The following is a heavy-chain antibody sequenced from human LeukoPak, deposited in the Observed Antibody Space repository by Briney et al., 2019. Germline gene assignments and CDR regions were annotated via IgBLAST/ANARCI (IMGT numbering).Heavy chain of an antibody. CDR1: GGSISSSSSY. Sequence: SETLSLTCTVSGGSISSSSSYWGWIRQPPGKGLEWIANIYYSGSTFYNPSLKSRVTMSVDTSKNQFSLKLSSVTAADTAVYYCASPGYYYDSSGSDCWGQGTLVTVSS. V-gene: IGHV4-39*01. CDR3: ASPGYYYDSSGSDC. J-gene: IGHJ4*02. D-gene: IGHD3-22*01. CDR2: IYYSGST.